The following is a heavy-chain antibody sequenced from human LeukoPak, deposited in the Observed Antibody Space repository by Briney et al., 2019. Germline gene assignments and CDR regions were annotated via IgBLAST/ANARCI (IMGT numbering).Heavy chain of an antibody. CDR2: INPNSGGT. CDR3: ATYSGSYSSDFDY. J-gene: IGHJ4*02. V-gene: IGHV1-2*02. D-gene: IGHD1-26*01. CDR1: GYTFTGYY. Sequence: GASVKVSCKACGYTFTGYYMHWVRQARGQGLEWMGWINPNSGGTNYAQKFQGRVTMTRDTSISTAYMELSRLRSDDTAVYYCATYSGSYSSDFDYWGQGTLVTVSS.